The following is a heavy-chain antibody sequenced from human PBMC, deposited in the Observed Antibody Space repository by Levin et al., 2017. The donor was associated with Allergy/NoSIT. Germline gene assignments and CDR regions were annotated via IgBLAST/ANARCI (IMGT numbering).Heavy chain of an antibody. D-gene: IGHD3-3*01. CDR2: ISAYNGNT. J-gene: IGHJ6*03. Sequence: AAVKVSCKASGYNFTNYGISWVRQAPGQGLEWMGWISAYNGNTNYAQKFQGRVTMTIQTSTNTAYMELRSLRSDDTAVYYCARVGIDFWGVYQKSWGYMDVWGQGTTVTVSS. V-gene: IGHV1-18*01. CDR3: ARVGIDFWGVYQKSWGYMDV. CDR1: GYNFTNYG.